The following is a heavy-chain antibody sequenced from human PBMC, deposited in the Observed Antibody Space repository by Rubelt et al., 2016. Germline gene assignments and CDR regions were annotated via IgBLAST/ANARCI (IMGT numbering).Heavy chain of an antibody. V-gene: IGHV3-15*01. CDR3: TTDGGVGATRDY. Sequence: VQLQQWGAGLLKPSETLSLTCAVYGGSFSGYYWSWIRQPPGKGLEWIGRIKSKTDGGTTDYAAPVKGRFTISRDDAKNTLDLQRNSLKTEDTAVYYCTTDGGVGATRDYWGQGTLVTVSS. D-gene: IGHD1-26*01. CDR1: GGSFSGYY. J-gene: IGHJ4*02. CDR2: IKSKTDGGTT.